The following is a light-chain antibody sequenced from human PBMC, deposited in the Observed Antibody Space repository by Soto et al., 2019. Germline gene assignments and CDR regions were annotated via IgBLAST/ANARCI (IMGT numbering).Light chain of an antibody. Sequence: QSVLTQPPSASRTPGQRVTISCSGSSSNIGSNYVYWYQQLPGTAPKLLIYRNNQRPSGVPDRFSGSKSGTSASLAISGLRSEDEADYYCAAWDDSLSGHYVFGTGTKVTVL. CDR3: AAWDDSLSGHYV. CDR1: SSNIGSNY. J-gene: IGLJ1*01. CDR2: RNN. V-gene: IGLV1-47*01.